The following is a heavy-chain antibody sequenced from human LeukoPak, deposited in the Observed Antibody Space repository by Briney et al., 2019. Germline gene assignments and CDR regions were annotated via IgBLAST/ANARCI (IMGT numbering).Heavy chain of an antibody. D-gene: IGHD6-6*01. CDR1: GFTFSSYW. J-gene: IGHJ5*02. CDR2: INSDGRST. Sequence: GGSLGLSCVASGFTFSSYWMHWVRQAPGKGLVWVSHINSDGRSTTYADSVKGRFTISRDNAKNTLYLQMNSLRAEDTAVYYCARTGIAARPTVWFDPWGQGTLVTVSP. CDR3: ARTGIAARPTVWFDP. V-gene: IGHV3-74*01.